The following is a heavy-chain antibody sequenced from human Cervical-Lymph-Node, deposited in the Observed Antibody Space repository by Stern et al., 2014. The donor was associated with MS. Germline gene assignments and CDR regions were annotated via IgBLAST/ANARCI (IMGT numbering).Heavy chain of an antibody. J-gene: IGHJ4*02. Sequence: VQLVESGGGLVQPGGSLRLSCAASGFTFSTNWMSWVRQAPGKGLEWVANIKHDGSEKYYADSVKGRFSISIDSAIQSVYLQMNSLRAEDTALYYCARDFYYGGMSEYWGQGTLVNVYS. V-gene: IGHV3-7*01. CDR2: IKHDGSEK. D-gene: IGHD4-23*01. CDR3: ARDFYYGGMSEY. CDR1: GFTFSTNW.